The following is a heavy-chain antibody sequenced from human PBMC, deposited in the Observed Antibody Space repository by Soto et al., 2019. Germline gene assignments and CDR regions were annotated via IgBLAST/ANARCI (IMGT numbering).Heavy chain of an antibody. Sequence: FLRLSCSASGFTFSSYGMHWVRQARGKGLEYVSAISSNGGSTYYADSVKGRFTISRDNSKNTLYLQMSSLRAEDTAVYYCVKDFIAASAHRPNWLDPPAQRTSVPVSS. CDR1: GFTFSSYG. CDR3: VKDFIAASAHRPNWLDP. V-gene: IGHV3-64D*08. CDR2: ISSNGGST. D-gene: IGHD6-13*01. J-gene: IGHJ5*02.